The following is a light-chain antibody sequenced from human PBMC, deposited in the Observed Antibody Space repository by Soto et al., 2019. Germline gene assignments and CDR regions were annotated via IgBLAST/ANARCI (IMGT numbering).Light chain of an antibody. V-gene: IGKV3-15*01. Sequence: EVVMTQSPATLSVSPGGRATLPCRASQSISDTLAWYQQKPGQAPRLLIYGASRRATGFPARFSGSGSGTDFTLTISSLQSEDFAVYYCQQCDNWPWTFGQGTKVAI. J-gene: IGKJ1*01. CDR3: QQCDNWPWT. CDR1: QSISDT. CDR2: GAS.